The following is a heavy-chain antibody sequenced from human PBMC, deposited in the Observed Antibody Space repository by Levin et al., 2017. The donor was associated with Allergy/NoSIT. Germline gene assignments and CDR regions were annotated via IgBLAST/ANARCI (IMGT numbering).Heavy chain of an antibody. V-gene: IGHV1-58*01. CDR2: IVVGSGNT. CDR1: GFTFTSSA. D-gene: IGHD1-26*01. CDR3: AADRGGSYSLFDY. Sequence: SVKVSCKASGFTFTSSAVQWVRQARGQRLEWIGWIVVGSGNTNYAQKFQERVTITRDMSTSTAYMELSSLRSEDTAVYYCAADRGGSYSLFDYWGQGTLVTVSS. J-gene: IGHJ4*02.